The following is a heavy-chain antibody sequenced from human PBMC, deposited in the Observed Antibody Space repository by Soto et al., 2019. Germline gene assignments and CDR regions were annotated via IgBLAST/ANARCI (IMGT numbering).Heavy chain of an antibody. J-gene: IGHJ5*02. CDR3: ARDTWDIVLVPAAMTLGNWFDP. Sequence: PGGSLRLSCAASGFTFSSYSMNWVRQAPGKGLEWVSSISSSSSYIYYADSVKGRFTISRDNAKNSLYLQMNSLGAEDTAVYYCARDTWDIVLVPAAMTLGNWFDPWGQGTLVTVSS. CDR1: GFTFSSYS. D-gene: IGHD2-2*01. CDR2: ISSSSSYI. V-gene: IGHV3-21*01.